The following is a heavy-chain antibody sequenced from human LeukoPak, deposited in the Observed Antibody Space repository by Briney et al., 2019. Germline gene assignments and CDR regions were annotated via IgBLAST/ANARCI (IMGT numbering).Heavy chain of an antibody. CDR1: GGSISSSSYY. Sequence: SETLSLTCTVSGGSISSSSYYWGWIRQPPGKGLEWIRRIYYSGSTYYNPSLKSRVTISVDTSKTQFSLKLSSVTAADTAVYYCARQSPTVVTPVNYFDYWGQGTLVTVSS. CDR2: IYYSGST. D-gene: IGHD4-23*01. CDR3: ARQSPTVVTPVNYFDY. V-gene: IGHV4-39*01. J-gene: IGHJ4*02.